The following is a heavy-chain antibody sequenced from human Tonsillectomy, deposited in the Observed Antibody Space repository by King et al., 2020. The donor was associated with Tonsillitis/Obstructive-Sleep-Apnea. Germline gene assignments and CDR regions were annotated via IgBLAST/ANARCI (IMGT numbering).Heavy chain of an antibody. J-gene: IGHJ6*03. CDR3: ARGVLTVATDEPSRKYYYYYMDV. CDR1: GFTFSSYD. Sequence: VQLVESGGGLVQPGGSLRLSCAASGFTFSSYDMNWVRQAPGKGLEWVSYISSSGSTIYYADSVKGRFTISRDNAKNSLYLQMNSLRAEDTAVYYCARGVLTVATDEPSRKYYYYYMDVWGKGTTVTVSS. CDR2: ISSSGSTI. V-gene: IGHV3-48*03. D-gene: IGHD4-11*01.